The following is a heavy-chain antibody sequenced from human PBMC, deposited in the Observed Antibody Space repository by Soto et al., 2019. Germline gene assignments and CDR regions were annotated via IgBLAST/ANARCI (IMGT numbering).Heavy chain of an antibody. V-gene: IGHV1-46*01. CDR2: INPSGGST. J-gene: IGHJ6*02. CDR1: GYTFTSYY. D-gene: IGHD5-18*01. Sequence: ASVKVSCKASGYTFTSYYMHWVRQAPGQGLEWMGIINPSGGSTSYAQKFQGRITMTRDTSTSSVYMDLSSLRSEDTAVYYCAREDTAMEGMDVWGQGTTVTVSS. CDR3: AREDTAMEGMDV.